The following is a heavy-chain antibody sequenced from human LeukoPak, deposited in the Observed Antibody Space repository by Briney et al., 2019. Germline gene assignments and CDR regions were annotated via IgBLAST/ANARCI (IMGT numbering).Heavy chain of an antibody. J-gene: IGHJ5*02. Sequence: PSGTLSLTCRVSGGSISSTSYYWGWIRQPPGKGLEWIASIYYSGETFYNPSLKSRVAISVDTSNNEVFLDLYSVTAADTAMYYCAETNTQDWFDPWGRGTLVTVSS. CDR1: GGSISSTSYY. CDR3: AETNTQDWFDP. D-gene: IGHD2-8*01. V-gene: IGHV4-39*07. CDR2: IYYSGET.